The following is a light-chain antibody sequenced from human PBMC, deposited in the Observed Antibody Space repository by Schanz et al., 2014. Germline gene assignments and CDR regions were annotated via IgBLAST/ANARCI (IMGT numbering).Light chain of an antibody. CDR3: FSYAGSYTWV. V-gene: IGLV2-11*01. CDR1: SSDVGGYNY. J-gene: IGLJ3*02. Sequence: QSALTQPRSVSGSPGQSVTISCTGTSSDVGGYNYVSWYQHHPGKVPKVMIYDVTKRPSGVPDRFSGSKSGNTASLTISGLHAEEEADYYCFSYAGSYTWVFGGRTKLTVL. CDR2: DVT.